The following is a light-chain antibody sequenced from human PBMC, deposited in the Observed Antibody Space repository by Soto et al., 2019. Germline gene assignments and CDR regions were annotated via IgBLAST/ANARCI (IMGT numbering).Light chain of an antibody. CDR3: QQYYSTPWT. CDR2: WAS. J-gene: IGKJ1*01. Sequence: DIVMTQSPDSLAVSLGERATINCKSSQSVLYSSNNKNYLAWYQQKPGQPPELLIYWASTRESGVPDRFSGSGSGTDFTLTISSLQAEDVAVYYCQQYYSTPWTFGQVTKVEIK. CDR1: QSVLYSSNNKNY. V-gene: IGKV4-1*01.